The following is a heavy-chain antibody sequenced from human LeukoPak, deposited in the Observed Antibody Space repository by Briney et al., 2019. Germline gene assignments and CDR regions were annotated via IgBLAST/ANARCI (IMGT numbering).Heavy chain of an antibody. CDR2: ITSGSSYI. V-gene: IGHV3-21*01. J-gene: IGHJ3*01. CDR3: ARATVAGTGDAFDV. Sequence: GGSLRLSCAASGFTFSTYSMNWFRQAPGKGLEWVSSITSGSSYIYYSDSLMGRFTISRDNAKNSLYLQMNSLRAEDTAVYYCARATVAGTGDAFDVWGHGTMVTVSS. D-gene: IGHD6-19*01. CDR1: GFTFSTYS.